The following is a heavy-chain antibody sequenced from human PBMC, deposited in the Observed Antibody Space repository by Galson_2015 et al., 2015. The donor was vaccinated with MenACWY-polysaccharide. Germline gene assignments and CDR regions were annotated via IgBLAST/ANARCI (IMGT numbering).Heavy chain of an antibody. CDR2: ISDIGVNT. CDR3: ATLRWWSSASGPKDYINY. D-gene: IGHD2-21*01. J-gene: IGHJ4*02. Sequence: SLRLSCAASGFTFSTYDMSWVRQAPGKGLEWVSAISDIGVNTYYSDSTKGRFTIFRDNSKNTLYLRMDDLRAEDTAVYYCATLRWWSSASGPKDYINYWGQGTLVAVSA. CDR1: GFTFSTYD. V-gene: IGHV3-23*01.